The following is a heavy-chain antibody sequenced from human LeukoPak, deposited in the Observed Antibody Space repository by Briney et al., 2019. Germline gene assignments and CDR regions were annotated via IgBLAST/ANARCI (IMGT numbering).Heavy chain of an antibody. CDR3: YGSGRVP. J-gene: IGHJ5*02. V-gene: IGHV3-15*01. D-gene: IGHD3-10*01. Sequence: GGSLRLSCAASGFTFSKAWMTWVRQTPGKGLQWVGRIKSRTDGATTDYGAPVKGRFTIPRDDSKNTVYLQMNSLKIEDTAVYFCYGSGRVPWGQGTLVTVSS. CDR2: IKSRTDGATT. CDR1: GFTFSKAW.